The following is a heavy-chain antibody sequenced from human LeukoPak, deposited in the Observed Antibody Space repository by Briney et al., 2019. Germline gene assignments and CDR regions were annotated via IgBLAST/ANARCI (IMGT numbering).Heavy chain of an antibody. CDR2: ISYDGSNK. D-gene: IGHD6-13*01. CDR1: GFTFSSYA. Sequence: GRSLRLSCAASGFTFSSYAMHWVRQAPGKGLEWVAVISYDGSNKYYADSVKGRFTISRDNSKNTLYLQTNSLRAEDTAVYYCARKMAAAGYYFDYWGQGTLVTVSS. J-gene: IGHJ4*02. V-gene: IGHV3-30-3*01. CDR3: ARKMAAAGYYFDY.